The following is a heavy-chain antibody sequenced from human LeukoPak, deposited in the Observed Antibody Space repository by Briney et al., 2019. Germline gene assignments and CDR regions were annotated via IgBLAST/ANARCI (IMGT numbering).Heavy chain of an antibody. CDR3: VKGGSHSSREGKHVRFLEWFSSWYFDF. J-gene: IGHJ4*02. CDR2: IRGSGGST. CDR1: GFTFSSYA. V-gene: IGHV3-23*01. Sequence: GGSLRLSCAASGFTFSSYAMSWVRQAPGKGLEWVSAIRGSGGSTYYADSVKCRFTISRDNSKNTLYLQMNSLRAEEQAVYSCVKGGSHSSREGKHVRFLEWFSSWYFDFWPQGTLLTVPS. D-gene: IGHD3-3*01.